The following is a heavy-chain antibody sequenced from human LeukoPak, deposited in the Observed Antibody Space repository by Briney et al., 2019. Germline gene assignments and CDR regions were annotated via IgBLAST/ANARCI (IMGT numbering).Heavy chain of an antibody. J-gene: IGHJ4*02. CDR3: ARETLGCGGDCFDY. V-gene: IGHV3-48*03. CDR2: INTGVGSA. CDR1: GFSLSAYE. D-gene: IGHD2-21*01. Sequence: GGSLRLSCTGYGFSLSAYEFNGVRQAPGKGLEWISYINTGVGSAYYAGSVKGRFTISRDDANSAVHLEMNSLRDEDTATYYCARETLGCGGDCFDYWGQGALVTVST.